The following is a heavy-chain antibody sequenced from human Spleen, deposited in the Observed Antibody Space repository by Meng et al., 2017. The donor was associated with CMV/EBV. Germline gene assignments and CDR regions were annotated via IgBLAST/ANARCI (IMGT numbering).Heavy chain of an antibody. Sequence: GESLKISCAASGFTFSSYAMHWVRQAPGKGLEWVAVISYDGSNKYYADSVKGRFTISRDNSKNTLYLQMNSLRAEDTAVYYCARGEWELLGLLNYWGQGTLVTVSS. CDR1: GFTFSSYA. CDR3: ARGEWELLGLLNY. J-gene: IGHJ4*02. D-gene: IGHD1-26*01. CDR2: ISYDGSNK. V-gene: IGHV3-30*04.